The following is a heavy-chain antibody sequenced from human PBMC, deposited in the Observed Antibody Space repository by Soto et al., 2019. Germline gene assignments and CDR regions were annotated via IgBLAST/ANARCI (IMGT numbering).Heavy chain of an antibody. Sequence: EVQLLESGGGLVQPGGSLRLSGAAAGFTFSSYAMSWARQAPGKGLEWVSVISDSGGSTYYAGSVKGRFTISRDNSKNTLYLQMNSLRAEDTAVYYCAKTSGGSCYSANDYWGQGTLVTVYS. CDR2: ISDSGGST. D-gene: IGHD2-15*01. V-gene: IGHV3-23*01. J-gene: IGHJ4*02. CDR1: GFTFSSYA. CDR3: AKTSGGSCYSANDY.